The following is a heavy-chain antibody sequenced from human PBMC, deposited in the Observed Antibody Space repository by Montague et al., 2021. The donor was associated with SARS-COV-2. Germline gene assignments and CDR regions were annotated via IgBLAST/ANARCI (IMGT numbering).Heavy chain of an antibody. V-gene: IGHV4-4*02. CDR1: GGSISTNNW. J-gene: IGHJ4*02. CDR2: IFDSGIT. Sequence: SETLSLTCAVSGGSISTNNWWTWVRQPPGEGLEWIGQIFDSGITNYNPSLESRITISVDKSKNQFSLRLRSVTAADTAVYYCARGRTVGDSSSWYYFDYWGQGTLVAVSS. D-gene: IGHD6-13*01. CDR3: ARGRTVGDSSSWYYFDY.